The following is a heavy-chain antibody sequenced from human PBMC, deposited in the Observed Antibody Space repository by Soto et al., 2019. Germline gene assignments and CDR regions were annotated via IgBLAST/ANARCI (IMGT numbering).Heavy chain of an antibody. CDR2: IYYSGST. V-gene: IGHV4-30-4*01. CDR1: GGSISSGDYY. CDR3: ARAGLSSGWFKAPGFGY. J-gene: IGHJ4*02. Sequence: PSETLSLTCTVPGGSISSGDYYWSWIRQPPGKGLEWIGYIYYSGSTYYNPSLKSRVTISVDTSKNQFSLKLSSVTAADTAVYYCARAGLSSGWFKAPGFGYWGLGTLVTVSS. D-gene: IGHD6-19*01.